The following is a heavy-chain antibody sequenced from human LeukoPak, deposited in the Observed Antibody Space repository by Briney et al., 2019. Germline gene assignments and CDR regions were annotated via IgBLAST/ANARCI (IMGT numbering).Heavy chain of an antibody. CDR3: ARRSSSEF. Sequence: GESLKISCKGSGYSFSNYWIGWVRQMPGKGLEWMAIINPGNSDTKYNPAFQGQVTISADNSISTVYLQWSSLKASDSAMYYYARRSSSEFWGQGTLVTVSS. D-gene: IGHD6-6*01. J-gene: IGHJ4*02. CDR2: INPGNSDT. CDR1: GYSFSNYW. V-gene: IGHV5-51*01.